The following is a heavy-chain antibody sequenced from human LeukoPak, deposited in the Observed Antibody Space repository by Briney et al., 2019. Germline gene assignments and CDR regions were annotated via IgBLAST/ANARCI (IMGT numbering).Heavy chain of an antibody. D-gene: IGHD6-6*01. CDR1: GGSISSSSYY. CDR3: ARLAYSSSSSYFDY. J-gene: IGHJ4*02. CDR2: IYYSGST. Sequence: SETLSLTCTVSGGSISSSSYYWGWIRQPPGKGLEWIGSIYYSGSTYYNPSLKSRVTISVDTSKNQFSLKLSSVTAADTAVYYCARLAYSSSSSYFDYWGQGTLVTVSS. V-gene: IGHV4-39*01.